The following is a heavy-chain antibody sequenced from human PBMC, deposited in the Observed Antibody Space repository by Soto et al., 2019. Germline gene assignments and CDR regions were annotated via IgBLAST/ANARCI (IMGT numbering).Heavy chain of an antibody. CDR1: GGSINSGAYY. V-gene: IGHV4-31*03. CDR2: IYYSGTT. J-gene: IGHJ4*02. CDR3: ARVRGLYSYGHSSFFDY. D-gene: IGHD5-18*01. Sequence: SETLSLTCTVSGGSINSGAYYWSWIRQHPGKGLEWLGYIYYSGTTYYNPSLKSRVTISADTSKNQFSLKLSTVTAADTAVYYCARVRGLYSYGHSSFFDYWGQGTLVTVSS.